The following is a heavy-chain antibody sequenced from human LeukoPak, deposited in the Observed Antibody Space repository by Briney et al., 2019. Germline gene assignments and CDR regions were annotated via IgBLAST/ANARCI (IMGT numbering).Heavy chain of an antibody. J-gene: IGHJ4*02. CDR2: INPSGGST. D-gene: IGHD5-12*01. Sequence: ASVKVSCKASGYTFTSYYMHWVRQAPGQGLEWMGIINPSGGSTSYAQKFQGRVTMTRDMSTSTVYMELSSLRSEDTAVYYCAREGGDSGYDWGYFDYWGQGTLVTVSS. CDR3: AREGGDSGYDWGYFDY. CDR1: GYTFTSYY. V-gene: IGHV1-46*01.